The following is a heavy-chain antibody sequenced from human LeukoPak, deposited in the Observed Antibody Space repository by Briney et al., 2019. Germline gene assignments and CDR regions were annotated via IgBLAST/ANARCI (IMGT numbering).Heavy chain of an antibody. CDR3: AKAPTSYSVMGATPLDY. CDR2: ISGSGGST. D-gene: IGHD1-26*01. V-gene: IGHV3-23*01. Sequence: GGSLRLSCAVSGITLSNYGMSWVRQAPGKGLEWVSAISGSGGSTYYADSVKGRFTISRDNSKNTLYLQMNSLRAEDTAVYYCAKAPTSYSVMGATPLDYWGQGTLVTVST. CDR1: GITLSNYG. J-gene: IGHJ4*02.